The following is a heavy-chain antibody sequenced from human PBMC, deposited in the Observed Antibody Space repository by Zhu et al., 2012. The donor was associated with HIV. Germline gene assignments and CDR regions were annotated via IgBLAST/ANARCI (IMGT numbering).Heavy chain of an antibody. CDR3: ARDASRTRSGTYYKGLYWYFDL. CDR2: IYYSGST. CDR1: GGSISSGDYY. V-gene: IGHV4-30-4*08. Sequence: QVQLQESGPGLVKPSQTLSLTCTVSGGSISSGDYYWSWIRQPPGKGLEWIGYIYYSGSTYYNPSLKSRITISVDTSKNQFSLKLNSVTAADTAVYYCARDASRTRSGTYYKGLYWYFDLWGLAPWSLSSQ. D-gene: IGHD3-10*01. J-gene: IGHJ2*01.